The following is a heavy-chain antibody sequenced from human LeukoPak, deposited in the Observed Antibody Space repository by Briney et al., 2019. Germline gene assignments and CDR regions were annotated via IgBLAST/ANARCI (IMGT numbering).Heavy chain of an antibody. V-gene: IGHV3-21*01. CDR1: GFTFSSYS. D-gene: IGHD3-22*01. J-gene: IGHJ5*02. CDR3: ARAKVGKGGSSGYYNWFDP. Sequence: GGSLRLSCAASGFTFSSYSMNWVRQAPGKGLEWVSSISSSSSYIYYADSVKGRFTISRDNAKNSLYLQMNSLSAEDTAVYYCARAKVGKGGSSGYYNWFDPWGQGTLVTVSS. CDR2: ISSSSSYI.